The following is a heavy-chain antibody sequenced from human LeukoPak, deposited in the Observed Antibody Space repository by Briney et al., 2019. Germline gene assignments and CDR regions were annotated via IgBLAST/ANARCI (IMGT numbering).Heavy chain of an antibody. V-gene: IGHV3-21*01. CDR1: GFTFSSYS. CDR3: ARDGDSSRQKQNDY. J-gene: IGHJ4*02. Sequence: GGSLRLSCAASGFTFSSYSMNWVRQAPGKGLEWVSSISSSSSYIYYADSVKGRFTISRDNAKNSLYLQMNSLRAEDTAVYYCARDGDSSRQKQNDYWGQGTLVTVSS. CDR2: ISSSSSYI. D-gene: IGHD6-13*01.